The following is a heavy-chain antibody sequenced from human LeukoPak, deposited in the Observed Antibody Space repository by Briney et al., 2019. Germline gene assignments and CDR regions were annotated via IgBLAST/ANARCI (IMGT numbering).Heavy chain of an antibody. V-gene: IGHV3-74*01. CDR2: INSDGSTT. D-gene: IGHD3-10*01. Sequence: GGSLRLSCAASGFTFSSYWMHWARQAPGKGLVWVPRINSDGSTTNYAGSVKGRFTISRDNAKNTLYLQMNSLRAEDTAVYYCARDEGGGTMVRGFDCWGQGTLVTVSS. CDR1: GFTFSSYW. J-gene: IGHJ4*02. CDR3: ARDEGGGTMVRGFDC.